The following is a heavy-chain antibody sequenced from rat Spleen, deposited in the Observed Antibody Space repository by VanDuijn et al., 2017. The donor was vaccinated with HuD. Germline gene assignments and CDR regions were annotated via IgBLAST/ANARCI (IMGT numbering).Heavy chain of an antibody. J-gene: IGHJ4*01. CDR2: ISYDGSST. CDR3: ARHSFFSYYVMDA. Sequence: EVQVVESGGGIVQPGRSMKLSCAASGFTFSDYYMAWVRQAPTKGLEWVATISYDGSSTYYRDSVKGRFTISRDNAKSTLYLQMDSLRSEDTATYYCARHSFFSYYVMDAWGQGASVTVSS. CDR1: GFTFSDYY. V-gene: IGHV5-7*01. D-gene: IGHD1-12*01.